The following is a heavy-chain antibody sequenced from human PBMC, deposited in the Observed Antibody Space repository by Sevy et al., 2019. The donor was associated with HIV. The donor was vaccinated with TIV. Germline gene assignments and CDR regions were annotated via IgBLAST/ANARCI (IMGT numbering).Heavy chain of an antibody. J-gene: IGHJ4*02. D-gene: IGHD3-3*01. Sequence: SETLSLTCTVSGSSISTYYWTWIRQPAGKGLEYLGRIYATGSTNHNPSLKSRVTMSIDTSKNQFSLKLRSVTAADTAIYYCARALAEDSGPTILGPLDYWGQGTLVTVSS. CDR2: IYATGST. V-gene: IGHV4-4*07. CDR3: ARALAEDSGPTILGPLDY. CDR1: GSSISTYY.